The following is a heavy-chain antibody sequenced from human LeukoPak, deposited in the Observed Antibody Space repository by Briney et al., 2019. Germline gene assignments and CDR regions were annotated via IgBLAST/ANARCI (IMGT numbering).Heavy chain of an antibody. V-gene: IGHV4-61*02. Sequence: SQTLSLTCTVSGGSISSGGHYWNWIRQPAGKGLEWIVRMYGSGSTNYNPSLKSRVTISGDTTKNQFSLKLSSVTAADTALYYCARGGGYGGAFDIWGQGTMVTVAS. D-gene: IGHD5-12*01. J-gene: IGHJ3*02. CDR3: ARGGGYGGAFDI. CDR1: GGSISSGGHY. CDR2: MYGSGST.